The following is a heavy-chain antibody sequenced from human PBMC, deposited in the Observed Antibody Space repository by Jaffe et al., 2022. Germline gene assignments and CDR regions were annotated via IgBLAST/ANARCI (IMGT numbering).Heavy chain of an antibody. D-gene: IGHD3-9*01. J-gene: IGHJ4*02. CDR3: ARESVEYDILTGYLN. CDR1: GYTFTSYY. V-gene: IGHV1-46*01. Sequence: QVQLVQSGAEVKKPGASVKVSCKASGYTFTSYYMHWVRQAPGQGLEWMGIINPSGGSTSYAQKFQGRVTMTRDTSTSTVYMELSSLRSEDTAVYYCARESVEYDILTGYLNWGQGTLVTVSS. CDR2: INPSGGST.